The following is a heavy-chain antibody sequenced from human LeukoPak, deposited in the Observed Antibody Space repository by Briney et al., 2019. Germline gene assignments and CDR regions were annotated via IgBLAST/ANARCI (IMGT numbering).Heavy chain of an antibody. CDR3: ARDLNDAFDI. Sequence: GGSLRLSCTASGFTFSIYSMNWVRQAPGMGLEWVSSISSSSSCIKYVDSVKGRFTISRDNAKNSLYLQMNSLRAEDTAMYYCARDLNDAFDIWGQGTMVTVSS. J-gene: IGHJ3*02. CDR2: ISSSSSCI. V-gene: IGHV3-21*01. CDR1: GFTFSIYS. D-gene: IGHD3-9*01.